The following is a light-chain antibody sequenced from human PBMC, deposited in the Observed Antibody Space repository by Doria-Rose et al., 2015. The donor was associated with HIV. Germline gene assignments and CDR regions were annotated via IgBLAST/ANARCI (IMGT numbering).Light chain of an antibody. CDR3: QQSNSFPIT. J-gene: IGKJ5*01. CDR2: AAS. CDR1: QSIAYY. Sequence: QSPSSLSASVGDRVTITFRASQSIAYYLNWYQQKPGKAPKVLIYAASTLQSGVPSRFSGSGFGTDFTLTISNLQPEDFATYYCQQSNSFPITFGQGTRLEIK. V-gene: IGKV1-39*01.